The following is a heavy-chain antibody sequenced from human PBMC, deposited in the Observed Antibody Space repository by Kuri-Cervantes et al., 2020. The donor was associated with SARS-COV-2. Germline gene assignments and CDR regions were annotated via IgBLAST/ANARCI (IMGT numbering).Heavy chain of an antibody. CDR1: GFNFSSYE. V-gene: IGHV3-48*03. CDR3: TRMSSGWSPDY. D-gene: IGHD3-22*01. CDR2: ISSSGSTI. Sequence: GGSLRLSCVASGFNFSSYEMNWVRQAPGRGLEWVSYISSSGSTIYYADSVKGRFTISRDNAKNSLYLQMSSLRVEDTAVYYCTRMSSGWSPDYWGQGTLVTVSS. J-gene: IGHJ4*02.